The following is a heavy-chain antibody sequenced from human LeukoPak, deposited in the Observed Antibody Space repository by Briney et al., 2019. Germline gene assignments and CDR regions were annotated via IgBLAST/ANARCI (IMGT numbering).Heavy chain of an antibody. J-gene: IGHJ5*02. CDR3: AATIPYVISLDP. CDR1: GYTFTGYY. V-gene: IGHV1-2*02. CDR2: INPNSGGT. Sequence: GASVKVSCKASGYTFTGYYMHWARQAPGQGLEWMGWINPNSGGTNYAQKFQGRVTMTRDTSISTAYMELSRLRSDDTAVYYCAATIPYVISLDPWGEGTLVTVCS. D-gene: IGHD2-21*01.